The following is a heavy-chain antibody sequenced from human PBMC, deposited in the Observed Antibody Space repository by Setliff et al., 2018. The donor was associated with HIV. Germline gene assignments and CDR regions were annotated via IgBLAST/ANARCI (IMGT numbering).Heavy chain of an antibody. CDR2: INAGNGNT. J-gene: IGHJ4*02. Sequence: ASVKVSCKASGYSFSNYAMHWVRQAPGKSLEWMGWINAGNGNTKYSQKFQVRVTITRDTSASTAYMELSSLRSEDTAVYYCAGDQALEMATKWGQGTLVTVSS. CDR1: GYSFSNYA. CDR3: AGDQALEMATK. V-gene: IGHV1-3*01. D-gene: IGHD5-12*01.